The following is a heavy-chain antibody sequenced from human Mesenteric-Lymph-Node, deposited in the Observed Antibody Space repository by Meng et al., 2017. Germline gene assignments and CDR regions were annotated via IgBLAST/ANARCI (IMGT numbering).Heavy chain of an antibody. D-gene: IGHD3-22*01. CDR3: ASMYYYDSSGEEHDAFDI. CDR1: GLTFRDSY. Sequence: GESLKISCVDSGLTFRDSYMAWIRQAPGKGLEWVSHITSSGSSTFYADSVKGRFTISRDNTKNSLYLQMNSLRDEDTAVYYCASMYYYDSSGEEHDAFDIWGQGTMVTVSS. V-gene: IGHV3-11*04. CDR2: ITSSGSST. J-gene: IGHJ3*02.